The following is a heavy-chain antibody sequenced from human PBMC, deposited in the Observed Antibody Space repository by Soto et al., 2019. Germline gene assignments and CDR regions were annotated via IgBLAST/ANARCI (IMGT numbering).Heavy chain of an antibody. CDR3: ASMGYHYGSGSYPLDY. Sequence: SETLSLTCTVSGGSLKSGGYYWSWIRQHPGRGLEWIGYIYYTGRTYYNPSLESRVTFSVDTSKNQFSLKLRSVTAADTAVYYCASMGYHYGSGSYPLDYWGQGTLVTVSS. CDR2: IYYTGRT. V-gene: IGHV4-31*02. J-gene: IGHJ4*02. CDR1: GGSLKSGGYY. D-gene: IGHD3-10*01.